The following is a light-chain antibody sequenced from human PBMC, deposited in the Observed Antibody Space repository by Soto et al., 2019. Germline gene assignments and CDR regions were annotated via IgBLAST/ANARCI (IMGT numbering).Light chain of an antibody. J-gene: IGKJ3*01. CDR1: QTISNW. Sequence: DIQMTQSPSTLSASVGDRVTITCRARQTISNWLAWYQQKPGTAPKLLIYDAAKLESGVPSRFSGSGSGTEFTLTIISLQPDDFGTYYFQQYNRYAFTFGPGTKVDIK. V-gene: IGKV1-5*01. CDR3: QQYNRYAFT. CDR2: DAA.